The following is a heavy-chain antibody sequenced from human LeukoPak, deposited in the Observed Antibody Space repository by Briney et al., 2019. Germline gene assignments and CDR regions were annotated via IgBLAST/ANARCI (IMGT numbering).Heavy chain of an antibody. D-gene: IGHD6-6*01. V-gene: IGHV4-61*02. CDR1: GDSISHGTHY. J-gene: IGHJ5*02. CDR3: AREFLASRRNWVDP. CDR2: VYITGVT. Sequence: NPSQTLSLTCSVSGDSISHGTHYWGWIRQSAGQGLEWIGRVYITGVTNYNPSLKTRVTISVDPSLNQFSLNLTSVTPAYTAVYYCAREFLASRRNWVDPWGQGTLVTVSS.